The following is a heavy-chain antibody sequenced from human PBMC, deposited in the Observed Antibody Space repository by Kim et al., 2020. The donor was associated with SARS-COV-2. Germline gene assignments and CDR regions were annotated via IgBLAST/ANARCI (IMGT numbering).Heavy chain of an antibody. Sequence: GGSLRLSCAASGFTFSSYSMNWVRQAPGKGLEWVSSISSSSSYIYYADSVKGRFTISRDNAKNSLYLQMNSLRAEDTAVYYCARDGRSAGTFDYWGQGTLVTVSS. CDR3: ARDGRSAGTFDY. CDR2: ISSSSSYI. CDR1: GFTFSSYS. D-gene: IGHD2-15*01. V-gene: IGHV3-21*01. J-gene: IGHJ4*02.